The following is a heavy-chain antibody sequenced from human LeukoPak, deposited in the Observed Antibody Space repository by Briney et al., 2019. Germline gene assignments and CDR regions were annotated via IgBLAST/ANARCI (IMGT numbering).Heavy chain of an antibody. Sequence: GGSLRLSCTASGFTFSNYAMTWVRQAPGKGLHWVSTINDGGGSTYYTDSVKGRFTISRDNSKNTVYLQMNSLRADDTAVYYCAKGTGFGELPLYFWGQGTLVTVSS. CDR3: AKGTGFGELPLYF. J-gene: IGHJ4*02. V-gene: IGHV3-23*01. D-gene: IGHD3-10*01. CDR1: GFTFSNYA. CDR2: INDGGGST.